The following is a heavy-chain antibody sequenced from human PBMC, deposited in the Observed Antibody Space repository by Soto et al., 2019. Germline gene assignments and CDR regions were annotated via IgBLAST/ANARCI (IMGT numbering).Heavy chain of an antibody. Sequence: EVQLLESGGGLVQPGGSLRLSCAASGFTFSSYAMPWVRQAPGKGLEWVAAISGSGNTSYYADSVKGRFTISRDSSKKMLYLQMNSMRPEDTAVYYCAKARGRTWYEDYWGQGTLVTVSS. CDR2: ISGSGNTS. J-gene: IGHJ4*02. CDR1: GFTFSSYA. V-gene: IGHV3-23*01. D-gene: IGHD6-13*01. CDR3: AKARGRTWYEDY.